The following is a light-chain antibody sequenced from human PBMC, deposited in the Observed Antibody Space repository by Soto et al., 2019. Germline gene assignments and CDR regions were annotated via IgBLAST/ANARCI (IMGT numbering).Light chain of an antibody. CDR2: HAS. CDR1: RSLSSD. J-gene: IGKJ1*01. V-gene: IGKV3D-15*01. Sequence: EIVMTQSPATMSVSPGERATLSCRASRSLSSDYLAWYQQKPGQAPRLLFYHASRRATGTPDRFSGSGSGTEFTLTISSLQSEDFAVYFCQQYADWPKTFGQGTKVDI. CDR3: QQYADWPKT.